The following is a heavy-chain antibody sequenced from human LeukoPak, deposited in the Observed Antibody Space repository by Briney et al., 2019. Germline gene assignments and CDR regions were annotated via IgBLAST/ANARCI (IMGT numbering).Heavy chain of an antibody. CDR3: TTCPEQLALVYYYYYYMDV. V-gene: IGHV3-30*04. CDR2: ISDDGSNK. J-gene: IGHJ6*03. CDR1: GFTFSSYA. D-gene: IGHD6-6*01. Sequence: GGSLRLSCAASGFTFSSYAMHWVRQAPGKGLEWVAVISDDGSNKYYADFVKGRFTISRDNSKNTLYLQMNSLKTEDTAVYYCTTCPEQLALVYYYYYYMDVWGKGTTVTVSS.